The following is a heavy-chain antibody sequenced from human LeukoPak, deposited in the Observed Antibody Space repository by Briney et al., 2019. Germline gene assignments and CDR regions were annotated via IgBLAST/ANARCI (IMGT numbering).Heavy chain of an antibody. V-gene: IGHV4-30-2*01. CDR1: GGSISSGGYY. CDR3: ARERYCSSTSCQGYWFDP. CDR2: IYHSGST. Sequence: SQTLSLTCTVSGGSISSGGYYWSWIRQPPGKGLEWIGYIYHSGSTYYNPSLKSRVTISVDRSKNQFSLKLSSVTAADTAVYYCARERYCSSTSCQGYWFDPWGQGTLVTVSS. D-gene: IGHD2-2*01. J-gene: IGHJ5*02.